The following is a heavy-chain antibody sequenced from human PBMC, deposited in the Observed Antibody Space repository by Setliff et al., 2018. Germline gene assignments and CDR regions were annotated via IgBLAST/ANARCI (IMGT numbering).Heavy chain of an antibody. Sequence: ASVKVSCKASGYTFTSYGISWVRQAPGQGLEWMGWIGAYNGNTYNAHKFQGRVTMTGDTSTSTVYMELSSLRSEDTAVYYCARDGMVRGVRDYYGMDVWGQGTTVTVSS. CDR1: GYTFTSYG. CDR2: IGAYNGNT. CDR3: ARDGMVRGVRDYYGMDV. J-gene: IGHJ6*02. V-gene: IGHV1-18*01. D-gene: IGHD3-10*01.